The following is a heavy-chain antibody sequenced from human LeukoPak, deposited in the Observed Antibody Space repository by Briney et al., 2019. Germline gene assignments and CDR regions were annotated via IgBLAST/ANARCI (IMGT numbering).Heavy chain of an antibody. Sequence: GGSLRLSCAASGFTFSSYAMHWVRQASGKGLEWVAVISYDGSNKYYADSVKGRFTISRDNSKNTLYLQMNSLRAEDTAVYYCARDADIVATTLRHAGFDYWGQGTLVTVSS. V-gene: IGHV3-30*01. CDR3: ARDADIVATTLRHAGFDY. CDR1: GFTFSSYA. D-gene: IGHD5-12*01. J-gene: IGHJ4*02. CDR2: ISYDGSNK.